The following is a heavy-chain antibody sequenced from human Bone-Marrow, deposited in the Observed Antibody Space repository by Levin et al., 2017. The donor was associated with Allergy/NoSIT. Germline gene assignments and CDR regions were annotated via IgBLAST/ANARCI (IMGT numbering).Heavy chain of an antibody. CDR2: ISYDGSNK. CDR3: AKDRIVVVPAAPYYYYGMDV. D-gene: IGHD2-2*01. J-gene: IGHJ6*02. V-gene: IGHV3-30*18. CDR1: GFTFSSYG. Sequence: GGSLRLSCAASGFTFSSYGMHWVRQAPGKGLEWVAVISYDGSNKYYADSVKGRFTISRDNSKNTLYLQMNSLRAEDTAVYYCAKDRIVVVPAAPYYYYGMDVWGQGTTVTVSS.